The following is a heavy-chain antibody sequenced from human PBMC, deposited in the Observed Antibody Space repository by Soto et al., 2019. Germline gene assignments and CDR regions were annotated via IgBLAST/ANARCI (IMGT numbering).Heavy chain of an antibody. CDR3: AKDREEGYNFYYGMDV. Sequence: SETLSLTCTVSGASVNTYSWSWIRQPAGKGLEWIGRIYTSASTNYSPSPKGRLTLSVDTSKNQVSLKLTSVTAADTAIYYCAKDREEGYNFYYGMDVWGQGATVTVSS. J-gene: IGHJ6*02. CDR1: GASVNTYS. V-gene: IGHV4-4*07. CDR2: IYTSAST. D-gene: IGHD3-10*01.